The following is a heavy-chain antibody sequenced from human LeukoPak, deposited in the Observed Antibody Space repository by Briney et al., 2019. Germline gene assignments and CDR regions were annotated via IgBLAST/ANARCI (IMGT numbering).Heavy chain of an antibody. CDR3: ARDRAAVAVDY. CDR2: IWYDGSNK. D-gene: IGHD6-19*01. V-gene: IGHV3-33*01. CDR1: GFTFSSYG. Sequence: GGSLRLSCAASGFTFSSYGMHWVRQAPGKGLEWVAVIWYDGSNKYYADSVKGRFTISRDNSKNTLYLQMNSLRAEDTAVYYCARDRAAVAVDYWGQGTLVTVPS. J-gene: IGHJ4*02.